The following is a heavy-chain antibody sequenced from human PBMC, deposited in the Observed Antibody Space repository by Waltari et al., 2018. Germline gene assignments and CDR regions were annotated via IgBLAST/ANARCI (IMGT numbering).Heavy chain of an antibody. CDR2: ISSSSSYI. J-gene: IGHJ4*02. CDR1: GFTFSSYS. D-gene: IGHD2-15*01. CDR3: ARDLEYEGSYFDY. V-gene: IGHV3-21*01. Sequence: EVQLVESGGGLVKPGGSLRLSCAASGFTFSSYSMNWVRKAPGKGLESVASISSSSSYIYYADSVKGRFTISRDNAKNSLYLQMNSLRAEDTAVYYCARDLEYEGSYFDYWGQGTLVTVSS.